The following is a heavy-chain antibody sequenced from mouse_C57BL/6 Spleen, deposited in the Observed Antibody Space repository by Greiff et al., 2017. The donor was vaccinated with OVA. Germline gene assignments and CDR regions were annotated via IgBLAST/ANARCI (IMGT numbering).Heavy chain of an antibody. J-gene: IGHJ4*01. CDR3: ARDRGGTHYYAMDY. D-gene: IGHD2-14*01. CDR1: GFTFSSYA. V-gene: IGHV5-4*01. Sequence: DVMLVESGGGLVKPGGSLKLSCAASGFTFSSYAMSWVRQTPEKRLEWVATISDGGSYTYYPDNVKGRFTISRDNAKNNLYLQMSHLKSEDTAMYYCARDRGGTHYYAMDYWGQGTSVTVSS. CDR2: ISDGGSYT.